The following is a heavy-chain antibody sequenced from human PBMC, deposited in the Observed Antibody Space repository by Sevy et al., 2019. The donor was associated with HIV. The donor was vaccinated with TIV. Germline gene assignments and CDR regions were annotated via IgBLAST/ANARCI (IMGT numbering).Heavy chain of an antibody. J-gene: IGHJ4*02. Sequence: ASVKVSCKASGGTFSSYAISWVRQAPGQGLEWMGRIIPIFGTANYAQKFQGRVTITADESMSTAYMELSSLRSEDTAVYYCARDRSSLAYWGGDCYPHGHFDYWGQGTLVTVSS. CDR2: IIPIFGTA. D-gene: IGHD2-21*02. V-gene: IGHV1-69*13. CDR1: GGTFSSYA. CDR3: ARDRSSLAYWGGDCYPHGHFDY.